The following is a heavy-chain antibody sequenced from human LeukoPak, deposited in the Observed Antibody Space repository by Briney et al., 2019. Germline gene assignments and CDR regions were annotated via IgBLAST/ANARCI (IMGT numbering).Heavy chain of an antibody. CDR2: ISGSGGST. V-gene: IGHV3-23*01. D-gene: IGHD3-16*01. CDR3: AKDGGQGADY. CDR1: GFSFSSYA. Sequence: PGGSLRLSCAASGFSFSSYAMSWVRQAPGKGLEWVSGISGSGGSTYYADSVKGRFTISRDNSKNTLYLQMNSLRAEDMAVYYCAKDGGQGADYWGQGTLVSVSS. J-gene: IGHJ4*02.